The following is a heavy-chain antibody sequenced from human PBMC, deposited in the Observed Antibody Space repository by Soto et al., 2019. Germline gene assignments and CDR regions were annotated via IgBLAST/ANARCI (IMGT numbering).Heavy chain of an antibody. D-gene: IGHD3-3*01. CDR1: GFTFSSYA. Sequence: PGGSWRLSCVASGFTFSSYAMNWVRQAPGKGLKWVSGIRGSGGSTYYADSVKGRFTISRDNSKHTLYLQMNSLRAEDTAVYYSSTDRRYYEFWSGYYRTDYCYGMDVWGQGTTVTVSS. J-gene: IGHJ6*02. V-gene: IGHV3-23*01. CDR3: STDRRYYEFWSGYYRTDYCYGMDV. CDR2: IRGSGGST.